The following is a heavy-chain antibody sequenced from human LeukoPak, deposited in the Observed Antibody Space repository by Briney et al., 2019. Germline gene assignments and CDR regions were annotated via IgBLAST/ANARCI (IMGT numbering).Heavy chain of an antibody. V-gene: IGHV1-18*01. J-gene: IGHJ4*02. CDR2: ISTYNGNT. D-gene: IGHD2-15*01. Sequence: GSVNVSCKASGYTFTSYGISGVRQAPGEGLEWMGWISTYNGNTNYAHQLRGRVTSNTDTSTSTAYMEPRSLRYAHTAMYYCARDVYTDCRPSKCFMPASDYWGQGPLVTVSS. CDR3: ARDVYTDCRPSKCFMPASDY. CDR1: GYTFTSYG.